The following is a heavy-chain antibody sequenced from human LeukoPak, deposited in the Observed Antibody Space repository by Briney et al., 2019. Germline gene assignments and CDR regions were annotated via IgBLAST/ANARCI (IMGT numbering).Heavy chain of an antibody. CDR3: AKDPRDTAMVFEGLGMDV. V-gene: IGHV3-23*01. CDR2: ISGSGGST. CDR1: GFTFSSYA. J-gene: IGHJ6*02. Sequence: GGSLRLSCAASGFTFSSYAMSWVRQAPGKGLEWVSAISGSGGSTYYADSVKGRFTISRDNSKNTLYLQMNSLRAEDTAVYYCAKDPRDTAMVFEGLGMDVWGQGTTVTVSS. D-gene: IGHD5-18*01.